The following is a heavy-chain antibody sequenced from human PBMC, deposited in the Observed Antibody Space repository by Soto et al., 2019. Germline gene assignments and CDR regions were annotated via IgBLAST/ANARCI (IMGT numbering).Heavy chain of an antibody. D-gene: IGHD2-2*01. CDR2: IKEDGSEK. J-gene: IGHJ4*02. Sequence: GGSLRLSCAASGFTFSDYWMSWVRQAPGKGLEWVANIKEDGSEKKYVDSVKGRFTISRDNARNSLYLQVNSLRAEDTAVFYCARYLRIVSADMYYIDHWRQGTLVTVSS. CDR3: ARYLRIVSADMYYIDH. V-gene: IGHV3-7*01. CDR1: GFTFSDYW.